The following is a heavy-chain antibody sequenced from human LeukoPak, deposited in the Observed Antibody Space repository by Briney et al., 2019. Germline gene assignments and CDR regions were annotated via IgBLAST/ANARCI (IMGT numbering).Heavy chain of an antibody. J-gene: IGHJ4*02. Sequence: PGGSLRLSCAASGFTFSSYWMSWVRQAPGKGLEWVANIKQDGSEKYYVDSVKGRFTISRDNAKYSLYLQMNSLRAEDTAVYYCARVRRSSSSYFDYWGQGTLVTVSS. CDR2: IKQDGSEK. CDR3: ARVRRSSSSYFDY. D-gene: IGHD6-6*01. CDR1: GFTFSSYW. V-gene: IGHV3-7*01.